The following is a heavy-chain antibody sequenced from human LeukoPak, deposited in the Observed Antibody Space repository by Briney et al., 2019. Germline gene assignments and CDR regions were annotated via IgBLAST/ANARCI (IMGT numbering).Heavy chain of an antibody. Sequence: GGSLRLSCAASGFTFSDNYMTWVRQPPAKGLEWLSYISGNGGVIQYADSVKSRFTISSDNATNLLYLQMDSLRVADMAIYYCPRDPRTARTSGPGTLVTVSS. J-gene: IGHJ5*02. D-gene: IGHD1-1*01. CDR3: PRDPRTART. V-gene: IGHV3-11*04. CDR1: GFTFSDNY. CDR2: ISGNGGVI.